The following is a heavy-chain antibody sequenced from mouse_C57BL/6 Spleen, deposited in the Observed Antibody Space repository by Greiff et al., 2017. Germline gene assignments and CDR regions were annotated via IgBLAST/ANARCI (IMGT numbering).Heavy chain of an antibody. V-gene: IGHV1-61*01. D-gene: IGHD3-2*02. Sequence: QVQLQQPGAELVRPGSSVKLSCKASGYTFTSYWMDWVKQRPGQGLELIGNIYPSDSESHYNQKFKDKATLTVDKSSSTAYMQLSSLTSEDSAVYYCARDSSGDYWGQGTTLTVSS. CDR3: ARDSSGDY. CDR1: GYTFTSYW. J-gene: IGHJ2*01. CDR2: IYPSDSES.